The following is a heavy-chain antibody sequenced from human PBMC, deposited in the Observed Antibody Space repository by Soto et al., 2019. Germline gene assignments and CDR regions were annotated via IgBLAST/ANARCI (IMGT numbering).Heavy chain of an antibody. D-gene: IGHD6-13*01. V-gene: IGHV3-49*03. Sequence: GGSLRLSCIASGFTFGEYAVTWFRQAPGKGLQWVGFIRAKHRGGAAEYDASVKDRFIMSRDDSKGIAYLQMNSLKTDDTAVYYCSREGDSWYGFDFWGQGTLVTVSS. CDR2: IRAKHRGGAA. CDR1: GFTFGEYA. J-gene: IGHJ4*02. CDR3: SREGDSWYGFDF.